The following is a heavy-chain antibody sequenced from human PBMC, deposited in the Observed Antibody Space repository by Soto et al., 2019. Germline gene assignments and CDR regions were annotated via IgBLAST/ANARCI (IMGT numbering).Heavy chain of an antibody. CDR1: GYTFTSYA. J-gene: IGHJ4*02. V-gene: IGHV1-3*01. CDR3: ARDLLPGQWLIQPVGY. D-gene: IGHD6-19*01. Sequence: ASVKVSCKASGYTFTSYAMHWVRQAPGQRLEWMGWINAGNGNTKYSQRFQGRVTITRDTSASTAYMELSSLRSEDTAVYYCARDLLPGQWLIQPVGYWGQGTLVTVSS. CDR2: INAGNGNT.